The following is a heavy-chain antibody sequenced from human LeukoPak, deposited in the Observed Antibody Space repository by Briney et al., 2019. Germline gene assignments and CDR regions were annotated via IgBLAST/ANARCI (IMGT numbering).Heavy chain of an antibody. J-gene: IGHJ3*02. CDR3: ARNETSGYFDI. V-gene: IGHV4-39*01. CDR2: MYNSRSI. CDR1: GGSISSSTHY. D-gene: IGHD3-22*01. Sequence: ESLSLTCTVPGGSISSSTHYWGWIRQSPGKGLEWIGSMYNSRSISYNPSVRSRVTITVDTSKNQFSLNFNSVTAADAAPYFCARNETSGYFDIWGQGTMVTV.